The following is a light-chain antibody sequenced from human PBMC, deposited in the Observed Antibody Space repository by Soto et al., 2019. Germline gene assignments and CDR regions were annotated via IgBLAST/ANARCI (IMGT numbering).Light chain of an antibody. Sequence: DLQITQSPSSLSSSVGDRVTSTCQASQDISNYLNWYQQKPGKAPKLLIYAASNLETGVPSRFSGSVSGTHFTFTISSLQPEDIATHYCQQYDNLPITFGPRTRLEIK. V-gene: IGKV1-33*01. J-gene: IGKJ5*01. CDR3: QQYDNLPIT. CDR1: QDISNY. CDR2: AAS.